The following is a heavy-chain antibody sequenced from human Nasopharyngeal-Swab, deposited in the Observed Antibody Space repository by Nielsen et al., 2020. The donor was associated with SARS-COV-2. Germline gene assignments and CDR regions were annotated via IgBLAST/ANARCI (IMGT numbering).Heavy chain of an antibody. V-gene: IGHV4-34*01. D-gene: IGHD3-9*01. Sequence: SETLSLTCAVYGGSFSGYYWSWIRQPPGKGLEWIGEINHSGSTNYNPSLKSRVTISVDTSKNQFSLKLSSVTAADTAAYYCARDPYYDILTGYSRHFDYWGQGTLVTVSS. CDR3: ARDPYYDILTGYSRHFDY. J-gene: IGHJ4*02. CDR2: INHSGST. CDR1: GGSFSGYY.